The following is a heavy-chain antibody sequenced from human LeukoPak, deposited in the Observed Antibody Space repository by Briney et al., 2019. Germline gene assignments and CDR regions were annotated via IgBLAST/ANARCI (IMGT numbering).Heavy chain of an antibody. CDR2: IIPTVGTA. CDR3: ARYLVIRGEAFDI. CDR1: GGTFSNYT. J-gene: IGHJ3*02. V-gene: IGHV1-69*08. D-gene: IGHD3-16*02. Sequence: GSSVNVSCKASGGTFSNYTINWVRQAPGQRLEWMGRIIPTVGTANCAQNFQGRVTITADKSTSTAYMELSSLRSEDTAVYYCARYLVIRGEAFDIWGQGTMVTVSS.